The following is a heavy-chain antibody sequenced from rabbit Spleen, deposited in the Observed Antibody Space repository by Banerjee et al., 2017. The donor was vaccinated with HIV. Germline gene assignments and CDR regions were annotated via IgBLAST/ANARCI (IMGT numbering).Heavy chain of an antibody. CDR3: ARDLTNVIGWNFGL. Sequence: QSLEESGGDLVKPGASLTLTCTASGVSFSFSSYMCWVRQAPGKGLEWIACIYAGSSGSTYYASWAKGRFTISKTSSTTVTLQMTSLTGVDTATYFCARDLTNVIGWNFGLWGPGTLVTVS. CDR2: IYAGSSGST. D-gene: IGHD1-1*01. J-gene: IGHJ4*01. V-gene: IGHV1S40*01. CDR1: GVSFSFSSY.